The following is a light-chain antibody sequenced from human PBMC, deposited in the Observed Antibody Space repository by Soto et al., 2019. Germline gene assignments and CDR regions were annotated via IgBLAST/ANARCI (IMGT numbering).Light chain of an antibody. CDR3: SSYTSSNTWV. CDR1: SSDVGDYNY. J-gene: IGLJ3*02. V-gene: IGLV2-14*01. Sequence: QSALTQPASVSGSPGQSITISCTGTSSDVGDYNYVSWYQQHPGKAPKLMIYEVSNRPSGVSNRFSGSKSGNTASLTISGLQAEDEVDYYCSSYTSSNTWVFGGGTKLTVL. CDR2: EVS.